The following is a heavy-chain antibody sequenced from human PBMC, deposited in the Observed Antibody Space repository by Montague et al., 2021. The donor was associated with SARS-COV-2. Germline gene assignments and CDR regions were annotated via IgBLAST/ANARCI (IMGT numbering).Heavy chain of an antibody. CDR1: GGSINSGGYY. V-gene: IGHV4-31*03. CDR2: IYYSGST. Sequence: TLSLTCTVSGGSINSGGYYWSWIRQHPGKGLEWIGYIYYSGSTYYNPSLKSRLTISVDTSKNQFSLKLSSVTAADTAVYYCARVHFVSSGLCHDAFDIWGQGTMVTVSS. CDR3: ARVHFVSSGLCHDAFDI. D-gene: IGHD6-19*01. J-gene: IGHJ3*02.